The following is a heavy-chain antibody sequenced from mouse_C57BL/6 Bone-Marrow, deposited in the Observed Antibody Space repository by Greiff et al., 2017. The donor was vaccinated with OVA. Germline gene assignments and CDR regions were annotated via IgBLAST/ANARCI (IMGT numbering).Heavy chain of an antibody. CDR2: IYPGDGDT. CDR1: GYAFSSSW. Sequence: QVQLQQSGPELVKPGASVKISCKASGYAFSSSWMNWVKQRPGKGLEWIGRIYPGDGDTNYNGKFKGTATLTADKSSSTAYMQLSSLTSEDSAVYFCARRLTGNWYFDVWGTGTTVTVSS. J-gene: IGHJ1*03. CDR3: ARRLTGNWYFDV. V-gene: IGHV1-82*01. D-gene: IGHD4-1*01.